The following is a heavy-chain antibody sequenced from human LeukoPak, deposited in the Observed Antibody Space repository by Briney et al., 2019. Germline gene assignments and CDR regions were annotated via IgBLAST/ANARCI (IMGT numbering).Heavy chain of an antibody. D-gene: IGHD3-16*01. V-gene: IGHV3-7*01. Sequence: QTGGSLRLSCAASGFTFSDYYMSWIRQAPGKGLEWVANIKQDGSEKYYVDSVKGRFTISRDNAKNSLYLQMNSLRAEDTAVYYCARAVMGIFDYWGQGTLVTVSS. CDR2: IKQDGSEK. CDR3: ARAVMGIFDY. J-gene: IGHJ4*02. CDR1: GFTFSDYY.